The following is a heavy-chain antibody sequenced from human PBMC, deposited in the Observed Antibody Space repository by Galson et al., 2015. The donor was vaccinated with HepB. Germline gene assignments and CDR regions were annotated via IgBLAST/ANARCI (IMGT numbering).Heavy chain of an antibody. CDR1: GYTFTSYY. CDR2: INPSGGST. V-gene: IGHV1-46*01. Sequence: SVKVSCKASGYTFTSYYMHWVRQAPGQGLEWMGIINPSGGSTSYAQKFQGRVTMTRDTSTSTVYMELSSLRSEDTAVYYCATGKNYYDSCGYSTSLGYWGQGTLVTVSS. CDR3: ATGKNYYDSCGYSTSLGY. D-gene: IGHD3-22*01. J-gene: IGHJ4*02.